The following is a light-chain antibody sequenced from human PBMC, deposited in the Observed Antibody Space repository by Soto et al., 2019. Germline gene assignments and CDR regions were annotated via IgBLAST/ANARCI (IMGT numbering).Light chain of an antibody. Sequence: IVVTQSPATLSVSPGERATLSCRASQSVSSTLAWYQQKPGQAPRLRIYGASPRATGIPARFSGSGAGTEFTLTISSLHSEEDAVCYCRPDYDLLPETFGQGTKV. V-gene: IGKV3-15*01. CDR3: RPDYDLLPET. J-gene: IGKJ1*01. CDR2: GAS. CDR1: QSVSST.